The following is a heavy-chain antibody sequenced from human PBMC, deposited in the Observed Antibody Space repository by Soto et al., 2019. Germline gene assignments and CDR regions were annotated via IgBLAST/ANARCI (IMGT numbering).Heavy chain of an antibody. CDR1: GFTFSSYW. D-gene: IGHD6-19*01. V-gene: IGHV3-74*01. CDR2: INSDGSST. J-gene: IGHJ4*02. Sequence: PGGSLRLSCAASGFTFSSYWMHWVRQAPGKGLVWVSRINSDGSSTSYADSVKGRFTISRDNAKNTLYLQMNSLRAEDTAVYYCASPVGIAVAGTSWGQGTLVTVSS. CDR3: ASPVGIAVAGTS.